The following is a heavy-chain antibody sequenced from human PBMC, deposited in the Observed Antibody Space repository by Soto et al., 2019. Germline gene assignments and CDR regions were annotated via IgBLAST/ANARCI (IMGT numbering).Heavy chain of an antibody. D-gene: IGHD1-20*01. V-gene: IGHV3-23*01. CDR2: ISGSGGST. CDR3: AKVVGNWNEQNIYYYYGMDV. CDR1: GFTFSSYA. J-gene: IGHJ6*02. Sequence: EVQLLESGGGLVQPGGSLRLSCAASGFTFSSYAMSWVRQAPGQGLEWVSAISGSGGSTYYADSVKGRFTISRDNSKNTLYMQMNSLRAEDTAVYYCAKVVGNWNEQNIYYYYGMDVWGQGTTVTVSS.